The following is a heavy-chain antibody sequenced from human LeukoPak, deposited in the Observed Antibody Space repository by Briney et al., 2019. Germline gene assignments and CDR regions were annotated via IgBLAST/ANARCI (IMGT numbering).Heavy chain of an antibody. CDR1: GYTFTNYD. CDR3: ATEGWNDNWFDP. J-gene: IGHJ5*02. Sequence: ASVKVSCKASGYTFTNYDINWVRQATGQGLEWMGWMQPNSGNTGYAQKFQGRVTMTEDTSTDTAYMELSSLRSEDTAVYYCATEGWNDNWFDPWGQGTLVTVSS. V-gene: IGHV1-8*01. D-gene: IGHD1-1*01. CDR2: MQPNSGNT.